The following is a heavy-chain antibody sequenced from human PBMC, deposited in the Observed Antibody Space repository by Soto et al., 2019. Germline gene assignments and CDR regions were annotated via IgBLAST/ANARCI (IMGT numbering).Heavy chain of an antibody. CDR2: IYHSGST. J-gene: IGHJ6*02. CDR3: ATSDCTNGVCREDGMDV. V-gene: IGHV4-30-2*01. D-gene: IGHD2-8*01. Sequence: QLQLQESGSGLVKPSQTLSLTCAVSGGSISSGGYSWSWIRQPPGKCLEWIGYIYHSGSTYYNPSLKSRVTISVDRSKNQFSLKLSSVTAADTAVYYCATSDCTNGVCREDGMDVWGQGTTVTVSS. CDR1: GGSISSGGYS.